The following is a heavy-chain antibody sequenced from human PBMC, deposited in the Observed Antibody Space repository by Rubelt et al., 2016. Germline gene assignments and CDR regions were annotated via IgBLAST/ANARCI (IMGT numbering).Heavy chain of an antibody. J-gene: IGHJ5*02. Sequence: QVQLVQSGAEVKKPGASVKVSCKASGNTFTSYYMHWVRQAPGQGLEWMGIINPSGGSTSYAEKFPGRVTLTRDTSSSTVYMELSSLRSVDTSVYYCARSPRYDFEDNWFDPWGQGTLVTVSS. CDR2: INPSGGST. V-gene: IGHV1-46*01. CDR3: ARSPRYDFEDNWFDP. CDR1: GNTFTSYY. D-gene: IGHD3-3*01.